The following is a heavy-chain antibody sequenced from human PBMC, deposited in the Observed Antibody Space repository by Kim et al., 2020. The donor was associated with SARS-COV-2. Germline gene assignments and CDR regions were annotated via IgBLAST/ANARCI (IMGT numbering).Heavy chain of an antibody. CDR2: INHSGST. J-gene: IGHJ6*02. CDR3: ARALRDGDYYYYGMDV. V-gene: IGHV4-34*01. D-gene: IGHD4-17*01. Sequence: SETLSLTCAVYGGSFSGYYWSWIRQPPGKGLEWIGEINHSGSTNYNPSLKSRVTISVDTSKNQFSLKLSSVTAADTAVYYCARALRDGDYYYYGMDVWGQGTTVTVSS. CDR1: GGSFSGYY.